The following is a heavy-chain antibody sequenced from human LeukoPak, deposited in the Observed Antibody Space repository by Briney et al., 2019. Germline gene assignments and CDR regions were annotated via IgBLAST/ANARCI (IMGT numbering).Heavy chain of an antibody. V-gene: IGHV4-59*01. CDR1: GGSISSYY. J-gene: IGHJ4*02. Sequence: SETLSLTCTVSGGSISSYYWSWIRQPPGKGLEWIGYIYYSGSTNYNPSLKSRVTISVDTSKNQFSLKLSSVTAADTAVYYCAKDQRVGATRINRGWGQGTLVTVSS. CDR3: AKDQRVGATRINRG. D-gene: IGHD1-26*01. CDR2: IYYSGST.